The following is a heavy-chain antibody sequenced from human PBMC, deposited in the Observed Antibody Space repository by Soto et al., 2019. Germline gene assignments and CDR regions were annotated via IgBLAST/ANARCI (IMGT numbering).Heavy chain of an antibody. J-gene: IGHJ5*02. CDR3: AKDGGKDGYFGNWFDP. Sequence: QVQLLQSGAEVKKPGSSVKVSCKASGGTFSNYAITWMRQAPGQGLEWLGRIIPIFGSTNFAQKFQGRVTLTADESTTTVYMELSSLRSDDTAVYFCAKDGGKDGYFGNWFDPWGQGTLVTVSS. D-gene: IGHD5-18*01. V-gene: IGHV1-69*15. CDR2: IIPIFGST. CDR1: GGTFSNYA.